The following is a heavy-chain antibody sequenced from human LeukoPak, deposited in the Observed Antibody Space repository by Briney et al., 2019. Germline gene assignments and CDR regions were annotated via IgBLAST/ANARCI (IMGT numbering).Heavy chain of an antibody. CDR2: ISNNGGST. CDR3: AKDNIRYYDY. Sequence: SGGSLRLSCAASGFTFSNYAMHWVRQAPGKGLEYVSAISNNGGSTYYADSVEGRFTISRDNSKNTLYLQMNSLRVEDTAVYYCAKDNIRYYDYWGQGTPVTVSS. V-gene: IGHV3-64*02. D-gene: IGHD3-9*01. J-gene: IGHJ4*02. CDR1: GFTFSNYA.